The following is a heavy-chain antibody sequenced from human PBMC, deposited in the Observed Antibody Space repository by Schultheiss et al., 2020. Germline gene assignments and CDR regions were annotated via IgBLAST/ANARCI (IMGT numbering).Heavy chain of an antibody. D-gene: IGHD3-16*01. CDR3: ARDRMGSLDY. V-gene: IGHV1-69*13. J-gene: IGHJ4*02. CDR2: INPIFGTA. CDR1: GYTFTGYY. Sequence: SVKVSCKASGYTFTGYYMHWVRQAPGQGLEWMGWINPIFGTANYAQKFQGRVTITADESTSTAYMELSSLRSEDTAVYYCARDRMGSLDYWGQGTLVTVSS.